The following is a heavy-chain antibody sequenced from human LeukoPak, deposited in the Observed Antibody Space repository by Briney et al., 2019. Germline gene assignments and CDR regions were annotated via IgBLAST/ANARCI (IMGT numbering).Heavy chain of an antibody. CDR2: ISSGSDYI. Sequence: GGSLRLSCAASGFTFSSYSMNWVRQAPGKGLEWVSSISSGSDYIYYADSVKGRFTISRDNAKNSLYLQMSSLRAEDTALYYCATYGSGSGTFFDSWGQGTLVTVSS. D-gene: IGHD3-10*01. J-gene: IGHJ4*01. V-gene: IGHV3-21*01. CDR3: ATYGSGSGTFFDS. CDR1: GFTFSSYS.